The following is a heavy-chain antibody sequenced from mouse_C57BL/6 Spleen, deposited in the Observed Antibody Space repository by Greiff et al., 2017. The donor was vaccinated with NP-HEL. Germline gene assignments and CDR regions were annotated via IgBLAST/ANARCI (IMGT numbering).Heavy chain of an antibody. CDR3: AREVRNYGSSFDD. D-gene: IGHD1-1*01. CDR2: INPNYGTT. CDR1: GYSFTDYH. V-gene: IGHV1-39*01. Sequence: EVKLQESGPELVKPGASVKISCKASGYSFTDYHMNWVKQSTGKSLEWIGVINPNYGTTSYNQKFKGKATLTVDQSSSTAYMQLNSLTSEDSAVYYCAREVRNYGSSFDDWGQGTTLTVSS. J-gene: IGHJ2*01.